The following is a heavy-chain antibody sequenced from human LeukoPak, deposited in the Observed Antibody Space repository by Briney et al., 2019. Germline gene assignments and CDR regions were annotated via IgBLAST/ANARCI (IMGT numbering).Heavy chain of an antibody. Sequence: SETLSLTCTVSGGSISSYYWSWIRQPPGKGLEWIGYIYYSGSTNYNPSLKSRVTISVDTSKNQFSLKLSSVTAADTAVYYCARETSQKGAHYMDVWGKGTTITIPS. D-gene: IGHD3-16*01. CDR2: IYYSGST. CDR1: GGSISSYY. V-gene: IGHV4-59*01. J-gene: IGHJ6*03. CDR3: ARETSQKGAHYMDV.